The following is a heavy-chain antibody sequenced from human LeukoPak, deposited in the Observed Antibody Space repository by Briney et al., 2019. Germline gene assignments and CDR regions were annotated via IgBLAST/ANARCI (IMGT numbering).Heavy chain of an antibody. J-gene: IGHJ4*02. CDR3: ATGGPKLERDFDY. D-gene: IGHD1-1*01. V-gene: IGHV3-9*01. CDR2: ISWNSGSI. CDR1: GFTFDDYA. Sequence: PGRSLRLSCAASGFTFDDYAMHWVRQVPGKGLEWVSGISWNSGSIGYADSVKGRFAISRDNAKNSLYLQMNSLRAEDTALYYCATGGPKLERDFDYWGQGTLVTVSS.